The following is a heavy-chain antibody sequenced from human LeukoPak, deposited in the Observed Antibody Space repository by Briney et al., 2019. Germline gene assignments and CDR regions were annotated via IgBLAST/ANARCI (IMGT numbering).Heavy chain of an antibody. CDR1: GFTVNSNY. CDR2: IYTGGST. D-gene: IGHD5-18*01. J-gene: IGHJ4*02. CDR3: ARVGYSYGRSLFYFDF. V-gene: IGHV3-66*01. Sequence: GVSLRLSCAASGFTVNSNYMGWVRQAPGKGLEWVSLIYTGGSTYYADSVKGRFTISRDNAKNSLYLQMNSLRAEDTAVYYCARVGYSYGRSLFYFDFWGQGTLVTVSS.